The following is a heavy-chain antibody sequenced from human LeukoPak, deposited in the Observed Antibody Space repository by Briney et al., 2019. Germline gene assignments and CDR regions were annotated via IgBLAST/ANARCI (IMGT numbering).Heavy chain of an antibody. CDR1: GYTFTTYY. J-gene: IGHJ5*01. D-gene: IGHD2-2*01. CDR3: ARDHLPAAKTSWFDS. Sequence: ASVKVSCKASGYTFTTYYIHWVRQAPGQGLEWMGIINPSGGSTSYAQKFQGRVTMTRDTSTSTVYMELSSLRSEDTAVYYCARDHLPAAKTSWFDSWGQGTLVIVSS. V-gene: IGHV1-46*01. CDR2: INPSGGST.